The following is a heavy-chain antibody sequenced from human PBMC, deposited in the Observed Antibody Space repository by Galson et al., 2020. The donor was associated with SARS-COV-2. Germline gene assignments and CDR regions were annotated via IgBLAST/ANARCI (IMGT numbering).Heavy chain of an antibody. J-gene: IGHJ4*02. D-gene: IGHD1-26*01. V-gene: IGHV3-30*01. CDR3: ARDRSGSYYVPFDY. Sequence: GGSLRLSCAASGFTFSSYAMHWVRQAPGKGLEWVAVISYDGSNKYYADSVKGRFTISRDNSKNTLYLQMNSLRAEDTAVYYCARDRSGSYYVPFDYWGQGTLVTVSS. CDR1: GFTFSSYA. CDR2: ISYDGSNK.